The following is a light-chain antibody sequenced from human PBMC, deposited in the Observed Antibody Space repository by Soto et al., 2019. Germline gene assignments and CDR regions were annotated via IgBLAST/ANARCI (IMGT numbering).Light chain of an antibody. CDR3: TSYTSASTLV. J-gene: IGLJ2*01. Sequence: QSVLTQPASVSGSPGQSITISCTGTSDDIGANNYVSWYQHHPGKAPKILIYEAANRPSGISHRFSGSKSGNTASLTISGHQAEDEADYFCTSYTSASTLVFGRGTKLIVL. V-gene: IGLV2-14*01. CDR1: SDDIGANNY. CDR2: EAA.